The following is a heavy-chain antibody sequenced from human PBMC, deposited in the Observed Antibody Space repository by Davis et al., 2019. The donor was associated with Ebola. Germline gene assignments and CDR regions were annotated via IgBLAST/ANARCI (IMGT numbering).Heavy chain of an antibody. CDR3: ARAYYDFWSGYLYFDY. D-gene: IGHD3-3*01. CDR2: IKQDGSEK. V-gene: IGHV3-7*04. CDR1: GFTFSSYW. Sequence: PGGSLRLSCAASGFTFSSYWMSWVRQAPGKGLEWVANIKQDGSEKYYVDSVKGRFTISRDNAKNSLYLQMNSLRAEDTAVYYCARAYYDFWSGYLYFDYWGQGTLVTVSS. J-gene: IGHJ4*02.